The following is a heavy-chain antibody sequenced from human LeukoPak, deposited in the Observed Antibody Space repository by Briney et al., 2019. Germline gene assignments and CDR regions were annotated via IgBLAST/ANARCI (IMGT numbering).Heavy chain of an antibody. D-gene: IGHD2-15*01. Sequence: PSETLSLTCTVSGGSISSYYWSWIRQPPGKVLEWIGYIYYSGSTNYNPSLKSRVTISVDTSKNQFSLKLSSVTAADTAVYYCAVTSRIGNWFDPWGQGTLVTVSS. CDR1: GGSISSYY. J-gene: IGHJ5*02. CDR2: IYYSGST. V-gene: IGHV4-59*12. CDR3: AVTSRIGNWFDP.